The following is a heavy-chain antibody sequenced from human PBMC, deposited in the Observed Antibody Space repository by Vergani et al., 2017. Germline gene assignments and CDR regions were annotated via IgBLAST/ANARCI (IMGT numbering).Heavy chain of an antibody. D-gene: IGHD2-2*01. Sequence: QVQLVQSGAEVKKPGASVKVSCKASGYTFTSYYMHWVRQAPGQGLEWMGIINPSGGSTSYEQKFQGRVTMTRDTSTTTVSMELRSLRSDDPAVYYCARDPGYCSSTSCYGGWFDPWGQGTLVTVSS. CDR2: INPSGGST. J-gene: IGHJ5*02. CDR1: GYTFTSYY. V-gene: IGHV1-46*01. CDR3: ARDPGYCSSTSCYGGWFDP.